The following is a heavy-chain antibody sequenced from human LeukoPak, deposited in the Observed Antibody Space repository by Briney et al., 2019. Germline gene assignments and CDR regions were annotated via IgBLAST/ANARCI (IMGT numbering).Heavy chain of an antibody. Sequence: GASVKVSCKASGYTFTSYYMHWVRQAPGQGLEWMGLINPSGGSTSYAQKFQGRVTMTRDTSTSTVYMELSSLRSEDTAVYYCARDLDQFSGYYYGMDVWGQGTTVTVSS. V-gene: IGHV1-46*01. CDR1: GYTFTSYY. J-gene: IGHJ6*02. D-gene: IGHD6-25*01. CDR3: ARDLDQFSGYYYGMDV. CDR2: INPSGGST.